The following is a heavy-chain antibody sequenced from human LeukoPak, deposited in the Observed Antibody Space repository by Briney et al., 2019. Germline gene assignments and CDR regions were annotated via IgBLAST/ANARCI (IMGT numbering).Heavy chain of an antibody. CDR3: AKSRVAVIPSGFDH. CDR1: GFTFSNAW. J-gene: IGHJ4*02. Sequence: GGSLRLSCAASGFTFSNAWMSWVRQAPGKGLEWVGRIKSKTDGGTTDYAAPVKGRFTISRDDSKNTLYLQMNSLRAEDTAIYYCAKSRVAVIPSGFDHWGQGTLVTVSS. CDR2: IKSKTDGGTT. V-gene: IGHV3-15*01. D-gene: IGHD6-19*01.